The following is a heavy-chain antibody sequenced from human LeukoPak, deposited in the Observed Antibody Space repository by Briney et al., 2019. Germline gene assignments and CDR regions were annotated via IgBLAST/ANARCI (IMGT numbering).Heavy chain of an antibody. J-gene: IGHJ4*02. Sequence: GESLKISCKVSGYSFTNYLIGWVRQMPGKGLEWMGIIYPRDSDTRYSPSFQGQVTISADKSSSTTYLQWSTLKASDTAMYYCARPYSTGWYPFDYWGQGTLVTVSS. CDR2: IYPRDSDT. CDR3: ARPYSTGWYPFDY. V-gene: IGHV5-51*01. D-gene: IGHD6-19*01. CDR1: GYSFTNYL.